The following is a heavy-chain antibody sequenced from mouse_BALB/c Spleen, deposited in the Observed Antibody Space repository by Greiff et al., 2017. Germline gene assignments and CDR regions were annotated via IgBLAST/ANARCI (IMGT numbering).Heavy chain of an antibody. J-gene: IGHJ4*01. CDR2: IDPENGDT. CDR3: NACDYGYDEGYAMDY. CDR1: GFNIKDYY. D-gene: IGHD2-2*01. Sequence: EVQLQQSGAELVRSGASVKLSCTASGFNIKDYYMHWVKQRPEQGLEWIGWIDPENGDTEYAPKFQGKATMTADTSSNTAYLQLSSLTSEDTAVYYCNACDYGYDEGYAMDYWGQGTSVTVSS. V-gene: IGHV14-4*02.